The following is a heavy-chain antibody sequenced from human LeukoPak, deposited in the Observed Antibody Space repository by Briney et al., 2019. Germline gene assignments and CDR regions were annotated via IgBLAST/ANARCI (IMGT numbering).Heavy chain of an antibody. Sequence: GGSLRLSCAASGFTFSSYAMNWVRQAPGKGLEWVSAISGSGGSTYYADSVKGRFTISRDNAKNSLYLQMNSLRAEDTAVYYCARDRQDIVVVVADYGMDVWGQGTTVTVSS. CDR3: ARDRQDIVVVVADYGMDV. CDR1: GFTFSSYA. V-gene: IGHV3-23*01. D-gene: IGHD2-15*01. CDR2: ISGSGGST. J-gene: IGHJ6*02.